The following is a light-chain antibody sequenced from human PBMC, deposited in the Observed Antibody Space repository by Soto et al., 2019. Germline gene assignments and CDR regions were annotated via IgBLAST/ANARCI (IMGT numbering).Light chain of an antibody. V-gene: IGLV2-14*03. J-gene: IGLJ1*01. CDR3: SSYSTTNIFV. Sequence: QSALTQPASVSGSPGQSVTISCTGASSDVGAYEHVSWYQQHPGKAPKLILYDVNHRPSGVPNHFSGSKSGNTASLIISGLQADDEADYFCSSYSTTNIFVFGCGTKVTVL. CDR1: SSDVGAYEH. CDR2: DVN.